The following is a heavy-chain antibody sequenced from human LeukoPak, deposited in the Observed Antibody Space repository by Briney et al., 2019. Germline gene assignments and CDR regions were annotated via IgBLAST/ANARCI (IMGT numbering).Heavy chain of an antibody. J-gene: IGHJ6*03. CDR1: GGSISSYY. CDR2: IYTSGST. V-gene: IGHV4-4*07. CDR3: ARDVMFYSSSWYLYYYMDV. Sequence: SETLSLTCTVSGGSISSYYWSWIRQPAGKGLEWIGRIYTSGSTIYNPSLKSRVTMSVDTSKNQFSLKLSSVTAADTAVYYCARDVMFYSSSWYLYYYMDVWGKGTTVTVSS. D-gene: IGHD6-13*01.